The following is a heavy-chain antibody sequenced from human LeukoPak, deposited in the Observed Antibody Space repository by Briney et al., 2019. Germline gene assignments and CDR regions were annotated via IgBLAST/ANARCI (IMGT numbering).Heavy chain of an antibody. CDR1: GFTFSSYE. V-gene: IGHV3-48*03. D-gene: IGHD3/OR15-3a*01. Sequence: GGSLRLSCAASGFTFSSYEMNWVRQAPGKGLEWVSYISSSSSAIYYADSVKGRFTISRDNAKHPLYLQMNSLRAEDTAVYYCARQTGSGLFILPGGQGTLVTVSS. J-gene: IGHJ4*02. CDR2: ISSSSSAI. CDR3: ARQTGSGLFILP.